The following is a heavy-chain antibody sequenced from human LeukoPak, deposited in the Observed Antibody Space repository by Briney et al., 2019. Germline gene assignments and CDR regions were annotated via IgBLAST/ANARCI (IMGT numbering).Heavy chain of an antibody. CDR2: IYYTGT. D-gene: IGHD3-10*01. CDR3: AREAGYYGSGSYGPGLYYYYYMDV. Sequence: SETLSLTCTVSGGSVTDYYWSWIRQSPGKGLEWIGYIYYTGTSYNPSLKSRVTISADTSKNQFSLKLISVTAADTAVYYCAREAGYYGSGSYGPGLYYYYYMDVWGKGTTVTISS. J-gene: IGHJ6*03. CDR1: GGSVTDYY. V-gene: IGHV4-59*02.